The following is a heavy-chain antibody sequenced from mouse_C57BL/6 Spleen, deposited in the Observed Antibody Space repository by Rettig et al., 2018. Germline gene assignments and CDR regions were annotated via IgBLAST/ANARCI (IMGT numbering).Heavy chain of an antibody. CDR2: IWSDGST. D-gene: IGHD2-5*01. V-gene: IGHV2-6*03. CDR1: GFSLTSYG. Sequence: QVQLKESGPGLVAPSQSLSITCTVSGFSLTSYGVHWVRQHPGKGLEWLVVIWSDGSTTYNSALKSRLSISKDNSKSQVFLKMNSLQTDDTAMYYCARESNWNYAMDYWGQGTSVTVSS. CDR3: ARESNWNYAMDY. J-gene: IGHJ4*01.